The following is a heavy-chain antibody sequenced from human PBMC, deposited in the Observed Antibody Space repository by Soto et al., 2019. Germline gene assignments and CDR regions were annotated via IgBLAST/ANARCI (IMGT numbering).Heavy chain of an antibody. J-gene: IGHJ3*02. CDR3: ARGGSGSPDAFDI. V-gene: IGHV4-31*03. CDR1: GGPISSGGYY. D-gene: IGHD3-22*01. Sequence: SETLSLTCTVSGGPISSGGYYWSWIRQHPGKGLEWIGYIYYSGSTYYNPSLKSRVTISVDTSKNQFSLKLSSVTAADTAVYYCARGGSGSPDAFDIWGQGTMVPV. CDR2: IYYSGST.